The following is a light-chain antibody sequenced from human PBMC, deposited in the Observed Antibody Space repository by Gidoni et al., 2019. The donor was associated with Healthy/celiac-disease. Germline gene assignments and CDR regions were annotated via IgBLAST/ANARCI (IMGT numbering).Light chain of an antibody. CDR1: QSILYSSNNKNY. V-gene: IGKV4-1*01. CDR2: WAS. J-gene: IGKJ5*01. Sequence: DIVMTQSPDSLAVSLVERATINCKSRQSILYSSNNKNYLAWYQQKPAHPPKLLIYWASTRESGVPDRVSGSGSGTDFTLTISSLQAEDVSVYYCQQYYGTPITFGQGTRLEIK. CDR3: QQYYGTPIT.